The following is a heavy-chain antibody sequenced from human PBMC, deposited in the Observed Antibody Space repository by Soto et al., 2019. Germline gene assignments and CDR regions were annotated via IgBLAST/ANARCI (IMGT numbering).Heavy chain of an antibody. CDR3: AGDPDSHYNDSHASSYP. Sequence: ASVKVSCKTSGYTFTRYSISWVRQAPGQGLEWTGWISAYNGNTNYAQKLQGRVTMTTDTSTSTAYMELTRLRSDDTAVYYCAGDPDSHYNDSHASSYPWG. CDR1: GYTFTRYS. J-gene: IGHJ5*02. CDR2: ISAYNGNT. D-gene: IGHD3-22*01. V-gene: IGHV1-18*01.